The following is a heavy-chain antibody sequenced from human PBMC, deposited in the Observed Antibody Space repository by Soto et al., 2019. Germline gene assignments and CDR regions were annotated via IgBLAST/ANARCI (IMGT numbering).Heavy chain of an antibody. V-gene: IGHV3-23*01. CDR2: IGGSGRTT. CDR3: AQIPYSDRSGDFYHY. Sequence: PGGSLRRSCAASAFTFNNYAMSWVRQAPVKGLEWVSGIGGSGRTTYDADSVKGRLTISRDCLNNTLSLHRISLKAEGTAVHYCAQIPYSDRSGDFYHYWAPGTLVNVSS. D-gene: IGHD3-22*01. J-gene: IGHJ4*02. CDR1: AFTFNNYA.